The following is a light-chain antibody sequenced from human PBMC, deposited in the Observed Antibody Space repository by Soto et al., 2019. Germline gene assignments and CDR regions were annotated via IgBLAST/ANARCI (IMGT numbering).Light chain of an antibody. CDR1: QSVSSNY. CDR3: QQYGRSPFT. Sequence: EIVMTQSPGTLSLSPGETATLSCRASQSVSSNYVAWFHQKPGQAPRLLIYGASSRATGVPDRFSASGSGTDFTLTISRLETEEFAVYYCQQYGRSPFTFGPGTKVDIK. J-gene: IGKJ3*01. V-gene: IGKV3-20*01. CDR2: GAS.